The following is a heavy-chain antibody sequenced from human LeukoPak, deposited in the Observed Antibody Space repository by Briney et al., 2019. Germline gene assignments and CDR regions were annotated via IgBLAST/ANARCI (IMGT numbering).Heavy chain of an antibody. D-gene: IGHD5-18*01. J-gene: IGHJ1*01. CDR1: GGAFSGYY. V-gene: IGHV4-34*01. Sequence: PSETLSLTCAVYGGAFSGYYWSWIRQPPGKGLEWIGEINHSGSTNYNPSLKSRVTISVDTSKNQFSLKLSSVTAADTAVYYCARGRLRGYSYGSPAEYFQHWGQGTLVTVSS. CDR3: ARGRLRGYSYGSPAEYFQH. CDR2: INHSGST.